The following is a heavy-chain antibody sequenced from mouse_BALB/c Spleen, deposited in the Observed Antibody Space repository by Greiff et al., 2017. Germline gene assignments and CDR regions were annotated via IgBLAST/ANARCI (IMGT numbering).Heavy chain of an antibody. Sequence: QVQLKQSGPGLVQPSQSLPITCTVSGFSLTSYGVHWVRQSPGKGLEWLGVIWSGGSTDYNAAFISRLSISKDNSKSQVFFKMNSLQANDTAIYYCARNRYGNYGYYAMDYWGQGTSVTVSS. CDR3: ARNRYGNYGYYAMDY. CDR1: GFSLTSYG. CDR2: IWSGGST. V-gene: IGHV2-2*02. J-gene: IGHJ4*01. D-gene: IGHD2-10*02.